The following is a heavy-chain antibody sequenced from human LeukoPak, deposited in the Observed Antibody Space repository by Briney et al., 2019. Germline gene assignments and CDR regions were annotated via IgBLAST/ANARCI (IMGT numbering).Heavy chain of an antibody. CDR3: AREASSGWHIGY. Sequence: SETLSLTCTVSGGSISSYYWNWIRQPPGKGLEWIGYIFHSGSTNYNPSLKSRVTMSVDTSKNQFSLNLSSVTAADTAVYYCAREASSGWHIGYRGQGTLVTVSS. D-gene: IGHD6-19*01. J-gene: IGHJ4*02. CDR2: IFHSGST. CDR1: GGSISSYY. V-gene: IGHV4-59*01.